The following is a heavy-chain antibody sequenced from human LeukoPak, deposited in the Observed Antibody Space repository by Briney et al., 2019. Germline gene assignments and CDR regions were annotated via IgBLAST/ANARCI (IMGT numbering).Heavy chain of an antibody. CDR1: GGSFSDYY. J-gene: IGHJ5*02. Sequence: SETLSLTCAVYGGSFSDYYWSWIRQPPGKGLEWIGEINHSGSTNYNPSLKSRVTISVDTSKNQFSLKLSSVTAADTAVYYCARGRRNPPYYYGSGSYTGWFDPWGQGTLVTVSS. D-gene: IGHD3-10*01. CDR3: ARGRRNPPYYYGSGSYTGWFDP. CDR2: INHSGST. V-gene: IGHV4-34*01.